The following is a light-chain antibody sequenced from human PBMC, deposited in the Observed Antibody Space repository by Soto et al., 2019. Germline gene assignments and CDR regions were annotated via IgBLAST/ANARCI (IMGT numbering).Light chain of an antibody. CDR1: SSDVGGYNY. Sequence: QSALTQPPSASGSPGQSVTISCTGTSSDVGGYNYVSWYQQHPGKAPKLMIYEVSKRPSGVPDRFSGSKSGNTASLTVSGLQAEDEADYYCCLYAGSNTLVFGGGTKVTVL. CDR2: EVS. CDR3: CLYAGSNTLV. J-gene: IGLJ2*01. V-gene: IGLV2-8*01.